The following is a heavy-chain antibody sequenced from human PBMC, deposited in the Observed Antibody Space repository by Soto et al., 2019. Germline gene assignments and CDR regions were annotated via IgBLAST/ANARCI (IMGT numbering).Heavy chain of an antibody. CDR1: GFTFSSYG. Sequence: ESGGGVVQPGRSLRLSCAASGFTFSSYGMHWVRQAPGKGLEWVAVIWYDGSNKYYADSVKGRFTISRDNSKNTLYLQMNSLRAEDTAVYYCAREGKAVAPGYDAFDIWGQGTMVTVSS. J-gene: IGHJ3*02. CDR3: AREGKAVAPGYDAFDI. CDR2: IWYDGSNK. D-gene: IGHD6-19*01. V-gene: IGHV3-33*01.